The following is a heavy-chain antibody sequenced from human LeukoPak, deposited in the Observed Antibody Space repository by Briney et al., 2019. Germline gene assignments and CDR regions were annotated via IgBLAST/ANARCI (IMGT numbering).Heavy chain of an antibody. V-gene: IGHV1-2*02. Sequence: ASVKVSRQTSGYSFIGYYIHWVRQAPGQGLEWMGWINPNSGGTDYAQKFQGRVTMTRDTSISTAYMELSRLRSDDTAVYYCARDQGRRVWYNWNYGEDAFDIWGQGTMVTVSS. J-gene: IGHJ3*02. CDR1: GYSFIGYY. CDR3: ARDQGRRVWYNWNYGEDAFDI. D-gene: IGHD1-7*01. CDR2: INPNSGGT.